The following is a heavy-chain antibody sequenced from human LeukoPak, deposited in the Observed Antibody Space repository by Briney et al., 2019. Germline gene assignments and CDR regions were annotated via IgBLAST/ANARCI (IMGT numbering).Heavy chain of an antibody. CDR1: GFTFDDYA. Sequence: GRSLRLSCAASGFTFDDYAMHWVRQGPGKGLEWVSGISWNSGSIGYADSVKGRFTISRDNAKNSLYLQMNSLRAEDTALYYCARDRTGVNYYDFWSGYSADYYYYMDVWGKGTTVTVSS. CDR3: ARDRTGVNYYDFWSGYSADYYYYMDV. D-gene: IGHD3-3*01. J-gene: IGHJ6*03. V-gene: IGHV3-9*01. CDR2: ISWNSGSI.